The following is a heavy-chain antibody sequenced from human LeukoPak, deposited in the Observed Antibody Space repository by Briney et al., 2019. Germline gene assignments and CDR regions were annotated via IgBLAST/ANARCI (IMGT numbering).Heavy chain of an antibody. CDR2: IYYSGST. J-gene: IGHJ6*03. CDR1: GGSISSYY. V-gene: IGHV4-59*01. Sequence: SETLSLTCTVSGGSISSYYWSWIRQPPGKGLEWIGYIYYSGSTNYNPSLKSRVTISVDTSENQSSLKLSSVTAADTAVYYCAREGYGSGSYYYYYYYMDVWGKGTTVTVSS. CDR3: AREGYGSGSYYYYYYYMDV. D-gene: IGHD3-10*01.